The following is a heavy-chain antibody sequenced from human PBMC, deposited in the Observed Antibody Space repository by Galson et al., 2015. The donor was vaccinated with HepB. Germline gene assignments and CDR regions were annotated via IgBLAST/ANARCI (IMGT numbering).Heavy chain of an antibody. D-gene: IGHD2-8*02. Sequence: SLRLSCAASGFTFSSYGMHWVRQAPGKGLEWVAVIWYDGSNKYYADSVKGRFTISRDNSKNTLYLQMNSLRAEDTAVYYCARDPGGVRPTRPERGDAFDIWGQGTMVTVSS. CDR1: GFTFSSYG. J-gene: IGHJ3*02. CDR3: ARDPGGVRPTRPERGDAFDI. CDR2: IWYDGSNK. V-gene: IGHV3-33*01.